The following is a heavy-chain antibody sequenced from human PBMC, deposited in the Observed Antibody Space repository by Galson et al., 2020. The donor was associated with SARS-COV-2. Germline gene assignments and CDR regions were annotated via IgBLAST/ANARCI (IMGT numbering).Heavy chain of an antibody. CDR3: ARVRTGTTDYFDY. D-gene: IGHD1-1*01. CDR1: GYFIRSGSY. J-gene: IGHJ4*02. CDR2: ISHSGTT. V-gene: IGHV4-38-2*02. Sequence: SETLSLTCTVSGYFIRSGSYWGWIRQPPGKGLEWIGSISHSGTTYDNPSLKSRVTLSVDTSKNQFSLKLSSVTAADTAVYYCARVRTGTTDYFDYWGQGTLVTVSS.